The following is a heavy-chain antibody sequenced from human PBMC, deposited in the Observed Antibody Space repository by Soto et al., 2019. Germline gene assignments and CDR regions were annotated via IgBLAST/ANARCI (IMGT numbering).Heavy chain of an antibody. CDR3: ARGAETGYSGVDY. J-gene: IGHJ4*02. CDR1: GFTFSSYS. Sequence: EVQLVESGGGLVQPGGSLRLSCAASGFTFSSYSMNWVRQAPGKGLEWVSYISSSGTTMYYADSVKGRFTISRDSAKNSLCLLMNSLRAEDTAVYYCARGAETGYSGVDYWGQGTLVTVSS. D-gene: IGHD6-25*01. CDR2: ISSSGTTM. V-gene: IGHV3-48*01.